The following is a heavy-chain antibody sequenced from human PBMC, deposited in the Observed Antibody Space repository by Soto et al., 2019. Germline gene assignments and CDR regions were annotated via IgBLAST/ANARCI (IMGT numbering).Heavy chain of an antibody. D-gene: IGHD3-3*01. CDR3: ALNRTDCFGLYSFDY. CDR2: IYWDDDK. CDR1: GFSLGTDKVG. V-gene: IGHV2-5*02. J-gene: IGHJ4*02. Sequence: GSGPTLVNPTQTLTLTCTFSGFSLGTDKVGVGWIRQPPGKALEWLALIYWDDDKRYSPSLKTRLTIAKDTSKNQVVLTMTNVDPVDTFNYCSALNRTDCFGLYSFDYWGQGTQVTVA.